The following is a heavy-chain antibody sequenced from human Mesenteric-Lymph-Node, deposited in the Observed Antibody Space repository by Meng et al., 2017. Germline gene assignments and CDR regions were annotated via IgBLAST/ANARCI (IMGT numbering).Heavy chain of an antibody. CDR3: AKDRGYSYGLDY. CDR2: ISWDGGST. Sequence: GESLKISCAASGFDFDDYAMHWVRQAPGKGLEWISLISWDGGSTYYADSVKGRFTISRDNSKNSLYLQMNSLRAEDTALYYCAKDRGYSYGLDYWGQGTLVTVSS. CDR1: GFDFDDYA. V-gene: IGHV3-43*02. D-gene: IGHD5-18*01. J-gene: IGHJ4*02.